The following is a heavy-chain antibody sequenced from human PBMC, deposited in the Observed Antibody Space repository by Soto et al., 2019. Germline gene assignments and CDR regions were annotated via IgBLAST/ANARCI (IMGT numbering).Heavy chain of an antibody. J-gene: IGHJ6*02. CDR3: VRVLNTYNFYGMDV. CDR2: ISYDGDNK. V-gene: IGHV3-30-3*01. Sequence: QLQLVESGGGVVQPGRSLKLSCAVSGFTFSTYGVHWVRQAPGKGLEWVAVISYDGDNKYYADSVKGRFTISRDNSKNTVDLQMNSLRAEDTAVYFCVRVLNTYNFYGMDVWGQGTTVTVSS. CDR1: GFTFSTYG. D-gene: IGHD1-1*01.